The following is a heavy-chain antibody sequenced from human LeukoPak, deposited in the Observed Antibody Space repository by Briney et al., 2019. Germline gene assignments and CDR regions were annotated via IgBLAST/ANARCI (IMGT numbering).Heavy chain of an antibody. CDR3: AKDPATALYYYYGMDV. V-gene: IGHV3-23*01. Sequence: PGGSLRLSCAASGFTFSSYGMHWVRQAPGKGLEWVSAISGSGGSTYYADSVKGRFTISRDNSKNTLYLQMNSLRAEDTAVYYCAKDPATALYYYYGMDVWGQGTTVTVSS. CDR2: ISGSGGST. D-gene: IGHD4-11*01. J-gene: IGHJ6*02. CDR1: GFTFSSYG.